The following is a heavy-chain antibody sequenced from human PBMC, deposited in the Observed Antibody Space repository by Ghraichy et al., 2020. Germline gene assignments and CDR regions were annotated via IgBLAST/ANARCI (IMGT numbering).Heavy chain of an antibody. CDR2: ISGSGGNT. CDR3: AKPPYRYCSGGNCPFDY. J-gene: IGHJ4*02. D-gene: IGHD2-15*01. Sequence: GGSLRLSCAASGFTFSSYAMSWVRQAPGKGLEWVSAISGSGGNTYSPDSVKGRFTISRDNSKNTLYLQMNSLRAEDTAVYYCAKPPYRYCSGGNCPFDYWGQGTLVTVSS. CDR1: GFTFSSYA. V-gene: IGHV3-23*01.